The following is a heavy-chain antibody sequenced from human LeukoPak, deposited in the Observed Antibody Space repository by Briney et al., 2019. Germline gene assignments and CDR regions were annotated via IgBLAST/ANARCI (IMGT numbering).Heavy chain of an antibody. D-gene: IGHD5-24*01. CDR2: ISAYNGNT. CDR3: ARGLQETLAWLKALSAFDI. CDR1: GYIFSSYG. J-gene: IGHJ3*02. Sequence: ASVKVSCKASGYIFSSYGISWVRQAPGQGLEWMGWISAYNGNTNYAQKLQGRVTMSTDTSTSTGYMELRSLRSDDTAVYYCARGLQETLAWLKALSAFDIWGQGTMVTVSS. V-gene: IGHV1-18*01.